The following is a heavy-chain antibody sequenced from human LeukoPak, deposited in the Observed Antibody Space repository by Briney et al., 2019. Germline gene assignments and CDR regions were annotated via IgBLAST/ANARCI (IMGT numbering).Heavy chain of an antibody. Sequence: GGSLRLSCAASGFTFSSYSMNWVRQAPGKGLEWVGRIKSKTDGGTTDYAAPVKGRFTISRDDSKNTLYLQMNSLKTEDTAVYYCTTGLAAAGSFDYWGQGTLVTVSS. CDR2: IKSKTDGGTT. V-gene: IGHV3-15*01. D-gene: IGHD6-13*01. CDR1: GFTFSSYS. J-gene: IGHJ4*02. CDR3: TTGLAAAGSFDY.